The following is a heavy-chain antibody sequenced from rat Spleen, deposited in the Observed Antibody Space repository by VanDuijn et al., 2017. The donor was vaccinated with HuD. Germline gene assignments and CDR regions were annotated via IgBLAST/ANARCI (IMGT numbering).Heavy chain of an antibody. CDR3: TTRPYYSSLNWFPY. J-gene: IGHJ3*01. V-gene: IGHV5-29*01. CDR1: GFTFSDYG. D-gene: IGHD1-2*01. Sequence: EVQLVESGGGLVQSGRSMKLSCAASGFTFSDYGMAWVRQAPTKGLEWVATISYGDSSGHSSTYYRDSVKGRFAISRDNAKSTLYLQMDSLRSEDTATYYCTTRPYYSSLNWFPYWGQGTLVTVSS. CDR2: ISYGDSSGHSST.